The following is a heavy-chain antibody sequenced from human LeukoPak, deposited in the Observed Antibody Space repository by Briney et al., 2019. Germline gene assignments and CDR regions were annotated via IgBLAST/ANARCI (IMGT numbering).Heavy chain of an antibody. CDR2: MNPNSGNT. Sequence: ASVKVSCKASGYTFTSYDINWVRQATGQGLEWMGWMNPNSGNTGCAQKFQGRVTMTRNTSISTAYMELSSLRSEDTAVYYCASSAGTSHGMDVWGQGTTVTVSS. V-gene: IGHV1-8*01. D-gene: IGHD6-13*01. CDR1: GYTFTSYD. CDR3: ASSAGTSHGMDV. J-gene: IGHJ6*02.